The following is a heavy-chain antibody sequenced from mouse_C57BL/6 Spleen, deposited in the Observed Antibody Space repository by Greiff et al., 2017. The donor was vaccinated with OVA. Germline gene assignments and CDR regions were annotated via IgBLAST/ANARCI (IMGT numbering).Heavy chain of an antibody. Sequence: QVQLQQPGTELVKPGASVKLSCKASGYTFTSYWMHWVNQRPGQGLEWIGYINPGNGGTNYNEKFKSKATLTVDKSSSTAYMQLSSLPSDDSAVDYFASEGYDYDYWGQGTTLTVSS. J-gene: IGHJ2*01. CDR3: ASEGYDYDY. V-gene: IGHV1-53*01. CDR2: INPGNGGT. CDR1: GYTFTSYW. D-gene: IGHD2-4*01.